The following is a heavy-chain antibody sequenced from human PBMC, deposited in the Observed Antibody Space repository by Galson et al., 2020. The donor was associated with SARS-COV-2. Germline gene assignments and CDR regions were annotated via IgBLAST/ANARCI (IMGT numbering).Heavy chain of an antibody. Sequence: GGSLRLSCAASGSTFSSYAMSWVRPPPRKCLEWVSGVSWNSGSIGYADFVKGRLTISRDNAKNSLYLQMNSLRAEHTALYYFAKDVRVVTAAIVGACDIWGQGTMVTVSS. CDR1: GSTFSSYA. CDR2: VSWNSGSI. D-gene: IGHD2-2*01. CDR3: AKDVRVVTAAIVGACDI. V-gene: IGHV3-9*01. J-gene: IGHJ3*02.